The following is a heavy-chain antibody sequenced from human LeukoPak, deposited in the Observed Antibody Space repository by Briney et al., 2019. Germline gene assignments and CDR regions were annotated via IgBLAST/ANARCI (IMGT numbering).Heavy chain of an antibody. CDR1: GFTFDDYG. CDR2: INIDGTNT. Sequence: QSGGSLRLSCAASGFTFDDYGMSWVRQAPGKGLVWVSRINIDGTNTYYADSVKGRFTISRDNAKNTLYLQMNSLRAEDTAMYYCARDHYGGNSDYWGQGTLVTVSS. V-gene: IGHV3-74*01. CDR3: ARDHYGGNSDY. D-gene: IGHD4-23*01. J-gene: IGHJ4*02.